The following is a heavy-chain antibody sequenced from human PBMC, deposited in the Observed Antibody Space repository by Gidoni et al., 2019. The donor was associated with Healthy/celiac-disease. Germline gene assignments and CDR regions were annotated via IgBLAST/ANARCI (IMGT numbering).Heavy chain of an antibody. CDR1: GFPISSDA. CDR2: ISGRGGRK. CDR3: ATGYGDYYYWYFDL. V-gene: IGHV3-23*01. J-gene: IGHJ2*01. D-gene: IGHD4-17*01. Sequence: EVQLLESGGGLVQPGGSLRLSCAASGFPISSDAMGWVRQAPGKGVEWVSDISGRGGRKYYTDSVKGRFTISRDNSKNTLYLQRNSRRAEDTAVYYCATGYGDYYYWYFDLWGRGTLVTVSS.